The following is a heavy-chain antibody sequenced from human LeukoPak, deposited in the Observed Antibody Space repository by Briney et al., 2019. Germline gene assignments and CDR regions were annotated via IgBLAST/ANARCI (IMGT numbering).Heavy chain of an antibody. D-gene: IGHD2-15*01. CDR3: ARYCSGGSCYFPFDY. CDR2: IYPGDSDT. V-gene: IGHV5-51*01. Sequence: GESLKISCKGSGYSFTSYWIGWVRPMPGKGLEWMGIIYPGDSDTRYSPSFQGQVTISADKSISTAYLQWSSLKASDTAMYYCARYCSGGSCYFPFDYWGQGTLVTVSS. CDR1: GYSFTSYW. J-gene: IGHJ4*02.